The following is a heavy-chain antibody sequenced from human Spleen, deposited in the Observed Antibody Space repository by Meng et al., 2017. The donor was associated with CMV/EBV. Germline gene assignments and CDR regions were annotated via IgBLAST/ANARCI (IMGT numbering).Heavy chain of an antibody. CDR3: AKGGFHPFDAFDV. Sequence: GESLKISCAASGFKFSSYDMYWVRQAPGKGLEWVSYIAGDRNVYYADSVNGRFIISSDNSKNTLYLQMNSLAAEDTAVYYCAKGGFHPFDAFDVWGQGTVVTVSS. V-gene: IGHV3-21*04. CDR1: GFKFSSYD. CDR2: IAGDRNV. J-gene: IGHJ3*01. D-gene: IGHD3-10*01.